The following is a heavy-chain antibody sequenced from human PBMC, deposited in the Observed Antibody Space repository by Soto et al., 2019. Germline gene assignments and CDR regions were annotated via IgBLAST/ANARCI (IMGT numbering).Heavy chain of an antibody. D-gene: IGHD2-15*01. V-gene: IGHV1-46*01. CDR3: ARDMEDIVVVVAANYYYYGMDV. CDR1: GYTFTSYY. CDR2: INPSGGST. Sequence: QVQLVQSGAEVKKPGASVKVSCKASGYTFTSYYMHWVRQAPGQGLEWMGIINPSGGSTSYAQKFQGRVTMTSDTSPSTVYMELSSLRSEDTAVYYCARDMEDIVVVVAANYYYYGMDVWGQGTTVTVSS. J-gene: IGHJ6*02.